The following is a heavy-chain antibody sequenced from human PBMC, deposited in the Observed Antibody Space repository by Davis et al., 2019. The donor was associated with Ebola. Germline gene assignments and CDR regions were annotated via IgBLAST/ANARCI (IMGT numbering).Heavy chain of an antibody. J-gene: IGHJ5*02. Sequence: GESLKISCAASGFTFSSYSMNWVRQAPGKGLEWVSSISSSSSYIYYAGSVKGRFTISRDNAKNSLYLQMNSLRAEDTAVYYCAGDHGTRNRFDPWGQGTLVTVSS. CDR1: GFTFSSYS. CDR3: AGDHGTRNRFDP. CDR2: ISSSSSYI. V-gene: IGHV3-21*01. D-gene: IGHD1-7*01.